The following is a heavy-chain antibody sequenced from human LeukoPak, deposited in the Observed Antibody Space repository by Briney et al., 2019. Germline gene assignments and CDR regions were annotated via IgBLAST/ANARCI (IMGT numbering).Heavy chain of an antibody. CDR3: AKDDYYDSSGYSHPGGY. Sequence: GGSLRLSCSASGFTFDTFVMHWVRQAPGKGLEWVAVIWYDGSNKYYADSVKGRFTISRDNSKNSPYLQMNSLRTEDTALYYCAKDDYYDSSGYSHPGGYWGQGTLVTVSS. CDR1: GFTFDTFV. D-gene: IGHD3-22*01. J-gene: IGHJ4*02. V-gene: IGHV3-33*03. CDR2: IWYDGSNK.